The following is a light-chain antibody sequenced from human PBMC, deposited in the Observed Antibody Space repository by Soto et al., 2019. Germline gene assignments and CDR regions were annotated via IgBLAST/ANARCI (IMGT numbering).Light chain of an antibody. Sequence: QSVLTQPPSVSAAPGQKVTISCSGSNSNIGNNYVSWYQQLPGTAPKLLIYDNNERPSGIPDRFSGSKSGTSATLGITGLQTGDEADYYCGTWDTSLSANWVFGGGTKVTVL. CDR3: GTWDTSLSANWV. V-gene: IGLV1-51*01. CDR1: NSNIGNNY. CDR2: DNN. J-gene: IGLJ3*02.